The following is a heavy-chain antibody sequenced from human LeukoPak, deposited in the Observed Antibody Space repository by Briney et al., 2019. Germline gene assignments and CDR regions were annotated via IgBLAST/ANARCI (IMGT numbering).Heavy chain of an antibody. CDR1: GGSISNYW. V-gene: IGHV4-59*01. Sequence: SETLSLTCTVSGGSISNYWWSWIRQPPGKGLEWIGYVFDSGGTNYNPSLKSRVTISVDTSKKQFSLKLSSVTAADTAVYYCARGYSSSWSYFDYWGQGTLVTVSS. J-gene: IGHJ4*02. CDR3: ARGYSSSWSYFDY. CDR2: VFDSGGT. D-gene: IGHD6-13*01.